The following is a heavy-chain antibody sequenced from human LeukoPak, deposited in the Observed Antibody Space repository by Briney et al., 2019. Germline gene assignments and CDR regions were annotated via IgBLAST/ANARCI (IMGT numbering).Heavy chain of an antibody. V-gene: IGHV4-39*01. D-gene: IGHD1-1*01. Sequence: SETLSLTCTVSGGSISSSSYYWGWIRQPPGKGLEWIGSIYYSGSTYYNPSLKSRVTISVDTSKNQFSLKLSSVTAADTAVYYCARQNVRERPPLTLDYFDYWGQGTLVTVSS. CDR2: IYYSGST. CDR3: ARQNVRERPPLTLDYFDY. J-gene: IGHJ4*02. CDR1: GGSISSSSYY.